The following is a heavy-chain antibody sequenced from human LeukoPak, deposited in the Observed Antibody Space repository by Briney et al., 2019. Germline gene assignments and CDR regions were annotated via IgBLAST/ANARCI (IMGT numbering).Heavy chain of an antibody. Sequence: QTGGSLRLSCAASGFTFSSYAMHWVRQAPGKGLEWVAVISYDGSNKYYADSVKGRFTISRDNSKNTLYLQMNSLRAEDTAVYYCARDSSQSAYCSGGSCDFDYWGQGTLVTVSS. D-gene: IGHD2-15*01. V-gene: IGHV3-30-3*01. CDR1: GFTFSSYA. CDR2: ISYDGSNK. J-gene: IGHJ4*02. CDR3: ARDSSQSAYCSGGSCDFDY.